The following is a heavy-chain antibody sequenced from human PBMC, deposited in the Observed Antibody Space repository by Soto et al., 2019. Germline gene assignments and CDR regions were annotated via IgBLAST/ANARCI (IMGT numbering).Heavy chain of an antibody. J-gene: IGHJ4*02. CDR2: ISAHNGNT. CDR1: GYAFTTYG. CDR3: ARGRYGDY. D-gene: IGHD1-1*01. V-gene: IGHV1-18*01. Sequence: QVHLVQSGAEVKKPGASVKVSCKGSGYAFTTYGITWVRQAPGQGLEWMGWISAHNGNTNYAQKLQGRVTVTRDTPTGTACMELRSPRSDDTAVYYCARGRYGDYWGQGALVTVSS.